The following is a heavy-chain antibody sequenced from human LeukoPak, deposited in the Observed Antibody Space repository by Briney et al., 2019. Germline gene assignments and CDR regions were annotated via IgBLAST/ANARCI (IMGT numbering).Heavy chain of an antibody. Sequence: GGSLRLSCVVSGFTVSSNYMSWVRQAPGKGLEWVSVMYSAGFTYYADSVKGRFTISRDNAKNSLYLQMNSLTAEDTAIYYCAREGRYYGSGSHRDGFDIWGQGTMVTVSS. CDR1: GFTVSSNY. CDR2: MYSAGFT. D-gene: IGHD3-10*01. J-gene: IGHJ3*02. CDR3: AREGRYYGSGSHRDGFDI. V-gene: IGHV3-53*01.